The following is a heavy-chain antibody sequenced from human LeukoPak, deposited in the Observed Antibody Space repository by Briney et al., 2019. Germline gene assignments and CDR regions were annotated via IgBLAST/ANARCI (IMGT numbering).Heavy chain of an antibody. Sequence: SQTLSLTCTVSGGSISSGGYYWSWIRQHPGKGLEWIGYIYYSGSTYYNPSLKSRVTISVNTSKNQFSLKLSSVTAADTAVYYCASWARGYCSGGSCYGLGYWGQGTLGTVSA. D-gene: IGHD2-15*01. CDR2: IYYSGST. J-gene: IGHJ4*02. CDR3: ASWARGYCSGGSCYGLGY. CDR1: GGSISSGGYY. V-gene: IGHV4-31*03.